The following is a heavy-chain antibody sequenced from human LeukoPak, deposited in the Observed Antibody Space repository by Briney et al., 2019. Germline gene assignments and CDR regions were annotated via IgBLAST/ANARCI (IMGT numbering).Heavy chain of an antibody. CDR1: VDSISDYY. Sequence: SETLSLTCTVSVDSISDYYWSWIRQPPGKGLEWVAYLYYSGSTVYNPSLKSRVTISVDTSKKQISLKLSSVTAADSAVYYCVRRVRYFGQNDYWGQGTLVTVSS. CDR2: LYYSGST. D-gene: IGHD3-9*01. CDR3: VRRVRYFGQNDY. V-gene: IGHV4-59*08. J-gene: IGHJ4*02.